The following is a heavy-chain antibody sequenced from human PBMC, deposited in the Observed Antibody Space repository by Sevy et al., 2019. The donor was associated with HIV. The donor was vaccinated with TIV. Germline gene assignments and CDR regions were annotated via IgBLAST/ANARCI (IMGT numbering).Heavy chain of an antibody. V-gene: IGHV3-30*18. D-gene: IGHD3-16*01. CDR2: ISYDGSNK. CDR1: GFTFSSYG. Sequence: GGSLRLSCAASGFTFSSYGMHWVRQAPGKGLEWVAVISYDGSNKYYADSVKGRFTISRDNSKNTLCLQMNSLRAEDTAVYYCAKERGIMITFGYIYYFDYWGQGTLVTVSS. J-gene: IGHJ4*02. CDR3: AKERGIMITFGYIYYFDY.